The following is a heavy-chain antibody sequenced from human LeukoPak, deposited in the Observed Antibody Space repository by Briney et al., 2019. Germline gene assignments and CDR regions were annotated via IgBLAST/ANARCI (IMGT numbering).Heavy chain of an antibody. CDR2: IIPIFGSA. Sequence: GASVKVSCKASGATFSSFAISWVRQAPGQGLEWMGGIIPIFGSASFAQKFQGRVTITADKFTSTAYMELSSLTSEDTAVYYCARDSISGYFDYWGQGTLVTVSS. CDR1: GATFSSFA. V-gene: IGHV1-69*06. D-gene: IGHD1-20*01. CDR3: ARDSISGYFDY. J-gene: IGHJ4*02.